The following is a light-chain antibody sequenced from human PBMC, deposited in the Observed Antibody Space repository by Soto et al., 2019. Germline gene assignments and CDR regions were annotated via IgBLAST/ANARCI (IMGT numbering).Light chain of an antibody. V-gene: IGLV2-14*03. CDR2: EVS. CDR3: CSYAGNGAWV. J-gene: IGLJ3*02. Sequence: QSALTQPASLSGSPGQSITISCTGTSSDIGAYDYVSWFQQHPGKAPKLMISEVSRRPSRVSDRFSGSKSGNTASLTISGLQAEDEGDFYCCSYAGNGAWVFGGGTKLTVL. CDR1: SSDIGAYDY.